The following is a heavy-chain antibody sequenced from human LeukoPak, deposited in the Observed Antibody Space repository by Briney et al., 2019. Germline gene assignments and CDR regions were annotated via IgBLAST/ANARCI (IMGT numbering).Heavy chain of an antibody. J-gene: IGHJ5*02. V-gene: IGHV4-4*02. D-gene: IGHD6-19*01. CDR1: GGPISSRNW. CDR2: IYHSGST. CDR3: ARDDEQWPPRGWFDP. Sequence: ASETLSLTCAVSGGPISSRNWWSWVRQSPGKGLEWIGEIYHSGSTNYNPSLKSRVTISVDKSKNQFSLKLSSVTAADTAVYYCARDDEQWPPRGWFDPWGQGTLVTVSS.